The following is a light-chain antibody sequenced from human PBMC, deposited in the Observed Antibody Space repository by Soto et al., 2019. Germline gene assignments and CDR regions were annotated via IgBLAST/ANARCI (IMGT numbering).Light chain of an antibody. V-gene: IGLV2-23*03. CDR3: CSYAGFSTVV. CDR1: SRDIGSYNL. Sequence: QSALTQPASVSGSPGQSITISCTGTSRDIGSYNLVSWYQQHPGKAPKLMIYDGSKRPSGVSNRSSASKSGNTASLTISGLQAEDEGDYYCCSYAGFSTVVFGTGTKVTVL. CDR2: DGS. J-gene: IGLJ1*01.